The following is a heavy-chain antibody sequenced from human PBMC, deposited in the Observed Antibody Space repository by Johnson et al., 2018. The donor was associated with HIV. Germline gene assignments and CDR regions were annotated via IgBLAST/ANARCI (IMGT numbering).Heavy chain of an antibody. CDR3: AREGSGSYQI. Sequence: EMQLVESGGGLVQPGGSLRLSCAASGFTFSTYWMSWVRQAPGKGLEWVSVIYSGGRTYYADSVKGRFTISRDNSRNTVYLQMSGLRSEDTAIYYCAREGSGSYQIWGQGTMVTVSS. D-gene: IGHD1-26*01. CDR1: GFTFSTYW. V-gene: IGHV3-66*02. CDR2: IYSGGRT. J-gene: IGHJ3*02.